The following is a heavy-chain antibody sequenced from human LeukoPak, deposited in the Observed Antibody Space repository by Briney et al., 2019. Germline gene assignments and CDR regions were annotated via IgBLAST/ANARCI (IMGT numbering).Heavy chain of an antibody. CDR1: GGSISSYY. V-gene: IGHV4-59*01. CDR2: IYYSGST. Sequence: PSETLSLTCTVSGGSISSYYWSWIRQPPGKGLEWIGYIYYSGSTNYNPSLQSRVTISVDTSTNQFSLQLSSVTAADTAVYYCARGIALYDFWSGSSPYYMDVWGKGTTVTVSS. J-gene: IGHJ6*03. CDR3: ARGIALYDFWSGSSPYYMDV. D-gene: IGHD3-3*01.